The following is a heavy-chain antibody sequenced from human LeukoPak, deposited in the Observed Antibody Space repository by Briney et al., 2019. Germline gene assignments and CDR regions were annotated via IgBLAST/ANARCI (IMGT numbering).Heavy chain of an antibody. CDR2: IIPIFGTA. CDR1: GGTFSSYA. CDR3: ARSPGLPTSPGYYFDY. D-gene: IGHD1-14*01. Sequence: SVKVSCKASGGTFSSYAISWVRQAPGQGLEWMGGIIPIFGTANYAQKFQGRVTITADESTSTAYMELSSLRSEDTAVYYCARSPGLPTSPGYYFDYWGQGTLVTVSS. V-gene: IGHV1-69*13. J-gene: IGHJ4*02.